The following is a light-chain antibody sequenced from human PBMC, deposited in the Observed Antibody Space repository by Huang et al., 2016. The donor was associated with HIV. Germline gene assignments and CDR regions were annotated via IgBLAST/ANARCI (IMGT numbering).Light chain of an antibody. Sequence: DIQMTQSPSSLSASVGDRVTITCRASQRISDYVNWYQQKPGKAPKLLLSGASRLQSGVPSRFSGSGSGTDFTLTISSLKPEDFATYYCQQSYSTPLFTFGPGTKVDIK. CDR2: GAS. V-gene: IGKV1-39*01. CDR1: QRISDY. J-gene: IGKJ3*01. CDR3: QQSYSTPLFT.